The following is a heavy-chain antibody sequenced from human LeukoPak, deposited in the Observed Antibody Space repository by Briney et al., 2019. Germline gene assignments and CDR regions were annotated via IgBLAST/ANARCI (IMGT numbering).Heavy chain of an antibody. D-gene: IGHD3-3*01. CDR1: GLAFSSYA. CDR3: ADYGVSGVRNNFY. V-gene: IGHV3-23*01. CDR2: ISVASNT. J-gene: IGHJ4*02. Sequence: SGGSLRLSCAASGLAFSSYAMSWVRQAPGKGLEWVSTISVASNTFYADSVKGRFTISRDNSRNTVYLQMTSLRADDTAAYYCADYGVSGVRNNFYWGQGTLVTVSS.